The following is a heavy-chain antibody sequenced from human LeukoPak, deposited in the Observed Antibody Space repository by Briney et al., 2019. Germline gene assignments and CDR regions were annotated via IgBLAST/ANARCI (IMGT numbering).Heavy chain of an antibody. D-gene: IGHD5-18*01. J-gene: IGHJ2*01. V-gene: IGHV4-39*01. CDR3: ARRTLGPDTAMDPYWYFDL. CDR2: IYYSGST. CDR1: GCSISSSSYY. Sequence: SETLSLTCTVSGCSISSSSYYWGWIRQPPGKGLEWIGSIYYSGSTYYNPSLKSRVTISVDTSKNQFSLKLSSVTAADTAVYYCARRTLGPDTAMDPYWYFDLWGRGTLVTVSS.